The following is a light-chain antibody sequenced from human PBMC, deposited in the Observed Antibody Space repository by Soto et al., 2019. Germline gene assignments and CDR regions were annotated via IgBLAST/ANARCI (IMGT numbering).Light chain of an antibody. V-gene: IGLV2-23*01. Sequence: QSALTQPASVSGSPGQSITISCTGTSSDVGSYDLVSWYQHHPGKAPKLMIYEGSKRPSGVSNRFSGSKSGNTASLTISGLQAEDEADYYCCSYAGSSTYVFRTGTKLTVL. J-gene: IGLJ1*01. CDR1: SSDVGSYDL. CDR3: CSYAGSSTYV. CDR2: EGS.